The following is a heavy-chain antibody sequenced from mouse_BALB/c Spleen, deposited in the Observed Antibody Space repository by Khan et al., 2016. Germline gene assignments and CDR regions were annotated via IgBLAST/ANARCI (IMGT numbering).Heavy chain of an antibody. Sequence: QVQLKESGAELARPGASVKMSCKASGYTFTSYTMHWVKQGPGQGLEWIGYVIPSNAYTNYNQKFKDKATLTADKSSSTAYMQLSSLTSEDSADYCCAREGWLLGYFDYWGQGTTLTVSS. CDR2: VIPSNAYT. J-gene: IGHJ2*01. D-gene: IGHD2-3*01. CDR3: AREGWLLGYFDY. CDR1: GYTFTSYT. V-gene: IGHV1-4*01.